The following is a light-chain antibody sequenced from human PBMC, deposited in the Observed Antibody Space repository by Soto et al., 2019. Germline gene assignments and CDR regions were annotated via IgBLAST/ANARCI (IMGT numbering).Light chain of an antibody. J-gene: IGLJ1*01. CDR1: SSDIGSYNL. CDR3: CSYAGSTTYV. V-gene: IGLV2-23*02. CDR2: EVN. Sequence: QSALTQPASVSGSPGRSITISCTGTSSDIGSYNLVSWYQQHPGKAPKLIIYEVNKRPSGVSNRFSGSKSGNTASLTISGLQAEDEADYYCCSYAGSTTYVFGTVTKLTVL.